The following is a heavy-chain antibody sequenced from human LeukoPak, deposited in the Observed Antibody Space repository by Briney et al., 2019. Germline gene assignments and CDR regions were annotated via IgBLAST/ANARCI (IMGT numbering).Heavy chain of an antibody. CDR3: ARGPVSSSGFFGY. V-gene: IGHV3-11*01. J-gene: IGHJ4*02. Sequence: GGSLRLSCAASGFMFSDFAMAWVRQTPGKGLEWVSYISSSGGTISYADSVKGRFTISRDNAKNSLYLQMNSLRAEDTAVYYCARGPVSSSGFFGYWGQGTLVTVSS. CDR1: GFMFSDFA. CDR2: ISSSGGTI. D-gene: IGHD6-19*01.